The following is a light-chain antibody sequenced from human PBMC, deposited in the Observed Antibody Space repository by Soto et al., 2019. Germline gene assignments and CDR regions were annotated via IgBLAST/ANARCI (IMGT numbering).Light chain of an antibody. CDR1: QSVSSY. V-gene: IGKV3-11*01. CDR2: DAS. CDR3: QPRSNWS. J-gene: IGKJ3*01. Sequence: EIVLTQSPATLSLSPGERATLSCRASQSVSSYLAWYQQKPGQAPRLLIYDASNRATGIPARFSGSGSGTDFTLPISSLEPEDFAVYYWQPRSNWSFGPGT.